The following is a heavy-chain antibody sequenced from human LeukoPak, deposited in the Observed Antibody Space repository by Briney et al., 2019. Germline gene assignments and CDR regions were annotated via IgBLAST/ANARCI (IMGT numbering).Heavy chain of an antibody. CDR1: GFTFSSYW. V-gene: IGHV3-74*01. D-gene: IGHD3-22*01. Sequence: GGSLRLSCAASGFTFSSYWMHWVRQAPGKGLVWVSRINTDGSTTIYADSVKGRFTISRDNAKNTLYLQMNSLRAEDTAMYYCAREITTFDRWGQGTLVTVSS. CDR3: AREITTFDR. CDR2: INTDGSTT. J-gene: IGHJ5*02.